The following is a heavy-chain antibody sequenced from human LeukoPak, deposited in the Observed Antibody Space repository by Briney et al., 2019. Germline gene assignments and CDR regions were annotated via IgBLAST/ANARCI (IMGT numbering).Heavy chain of an antibody. V-gene: IGHV3-11*01. CDR1: GFTFSDYN. CDR3: AKDGQEIGSPDYFDY. Sequence: GGSLRLSCAASGFTFSDYNMRWIRQAPGKGLEWVSSISRSGSTKYYADSVKGRFTISRDNSKNTLFLRMNSLRAQDTAVYYCAKDGQEIGSPDYFDYWGQGTLVTVSS. D-gene: IGHD2/OR15-2a*01. J-gene: IGHJ4*02. CDR2: ISRSGSTK.